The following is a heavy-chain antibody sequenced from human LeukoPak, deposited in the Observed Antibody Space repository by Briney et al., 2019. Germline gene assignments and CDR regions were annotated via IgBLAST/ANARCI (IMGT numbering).Heavy chain of an antibody. CDR1: GYTFTSYD. J-gene: IGHJ4*02. CDR2: MNPNSGNT. V-gene: IGHV1-8*01. D-gene: IGHD2-15*01. Sequence: ASVKVSCKASGYTFTSYDINWVRQATGQGLEWMGWMNPNSGNTGYAQKFQGRVTMTRNTSISTAYMELSSLRSEDTAVYYCARESSKLYCSGGSCYSDYWGQGTLVTVSS. CDR3: ARESSKLYCSGGSCYSDY.